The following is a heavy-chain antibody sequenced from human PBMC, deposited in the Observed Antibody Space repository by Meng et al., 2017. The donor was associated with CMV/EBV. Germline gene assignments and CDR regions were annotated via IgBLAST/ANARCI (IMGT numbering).Heavy chain of an antibody. CDR2: IRSKAYGGTT. D-gene: IGHD6-13*01. Sequence: GGSLRLSCTASGFTFGDYAMSWVRQAPGKGLEGVGFIRSKAYGGTTEYAASVKGRFTISRDDSKSIAYLQMNSLKTEDTAVYYCTANSGYSSSWFPGWFDPWGQGTLVTVSS. CDR1: GFTFGDYA. CDR3: TANSGYSSSWFPGWFDP. V-gene: IGHV3-49*04. J-gene: IGHJ5*02.